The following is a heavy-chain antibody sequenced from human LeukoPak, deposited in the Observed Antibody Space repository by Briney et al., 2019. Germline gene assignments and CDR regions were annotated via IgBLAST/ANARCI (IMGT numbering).Heavy chain of an antibody. CDR1: GGSISSGSYY. Sequence: SDTLSLTCTVSGGSISSGSYYWSWIRHPAGKGLEWIGRMYTSGSTNYNPPLKSRVTISVDTSKNQFSLKLSSVTAADTAVYYCARGKPTPNYDFTTYYYYYYIDVSGKGTTVTVSS. D-gene: IGHD3-3*01. CDR2: MYTSGST. V-gene: IGHV4-61*02. CDR3: ARGKPTPNYDFTTYYYYYYIDV. J-gene: IGHJ6*03.